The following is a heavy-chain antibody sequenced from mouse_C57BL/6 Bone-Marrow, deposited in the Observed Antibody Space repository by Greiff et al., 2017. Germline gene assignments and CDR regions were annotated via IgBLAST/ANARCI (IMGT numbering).Heavy chain of an antibody. CDR3: ARNYYGSSPFAY. D-gene: IGHD1-1*01. J-gene: IGHJ3*01. CDR2: IDPSDSYT. V-gene: IGHV1-50*01. Sequence: VQLQQPGAELVKPGASVKLSCKASGYTFTSYWMQWVKQRPGQGLEWIGEIDPSDSYTNYNQKFKGKATLTVDKSSSTAYMELRSLTSEDSAVYYCARNYYGSSPFAYWGQGTLVTVSA. CDR1: GYTFTSYW.